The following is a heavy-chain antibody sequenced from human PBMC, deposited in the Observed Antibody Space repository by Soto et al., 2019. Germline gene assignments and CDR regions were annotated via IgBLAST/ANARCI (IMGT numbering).Heavy chain of an antibody. CDR1: GFTFSSYG. D-gene: IGHD6-6*01. V-gene: IGHV3-33*01. CDR3: ARDTMQLVRFDY. J-gene: IGHJ4*02. CDR2: IWYDGSNK. Sequence: AGSLRLSCAASGFTFSSYGMHWVRQAPGKGLEWVAVIWYDGSNKYYADSVKGRFTISRDNSKNTLYLQMNSLRAEDTAVYYCARDTMQLVRFDYWGQGTLVTVSS.